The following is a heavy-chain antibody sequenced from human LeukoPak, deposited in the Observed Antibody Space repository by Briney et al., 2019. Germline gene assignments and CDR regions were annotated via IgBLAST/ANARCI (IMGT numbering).Heavy chain of an antibody. Sequence: ASVKVSCKASGGTFSSYAIGWVRQAPGQGLEWMGRIIPILGIANYAQKFQGRVTITADKSTSTAYMELSSLRSEDTAVYYCASATYYYDSSGQYGMDVWGQGTTVTVSS. CDR3: ASATYYYDSSGQYGMDV. CDR1: GGTFSSYA. D-gene: IGHD3-22*01. J-gene: IGHJ6*02. CDR2: IIPILGIA. V-gene: IGHV1-69*04.